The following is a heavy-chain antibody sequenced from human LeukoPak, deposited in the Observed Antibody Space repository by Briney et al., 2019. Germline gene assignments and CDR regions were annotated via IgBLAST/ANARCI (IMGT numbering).Heavy chain of an antibody. CDR1: GGSISSSSYY. Sequence: NPSETLSLTCTVSGGSISSSSYYWGWIRQPPGKGLEWIGSIYYSGSTYYNPSLKSRVTISVDTSKNQFSLKLSSVTAADTAVYYCARVLGYSYAASFDYWGQGTLVTVSS. CDR3: ARVLGYSYAASFDY. CDR2: IYYSGST. D-gene: IGHD5-18*01. V-gene: IGHV4-39*07. J-gene: IGHJ4*02.